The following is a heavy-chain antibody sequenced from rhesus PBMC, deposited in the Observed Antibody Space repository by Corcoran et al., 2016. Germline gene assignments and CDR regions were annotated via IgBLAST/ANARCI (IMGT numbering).Heavy chain of an antibody. Sequence: EVQLLESGGGLVQPGGSLRRSCTGSGFSISGYYMYWVRQAPGKGLEWVSTIDPDGHNTWFTDSVKGRFTMSKENAKNTLYLQMDSLRTEDTAAYYCAKEVVGRGYFDCWGQGVLVTVSS. CDR3: AKEVVGRGYFDC. CDR2: IDPDGHNT. D-gene: IGHD3-16*01. CDR1: GFSISGYY. J-gene: IGHJ4*01. V-gene: IGHV3-8*01.